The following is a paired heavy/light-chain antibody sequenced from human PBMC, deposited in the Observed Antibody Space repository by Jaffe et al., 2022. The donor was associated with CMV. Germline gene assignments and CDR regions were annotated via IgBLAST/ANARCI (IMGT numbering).Heavy chain of an antibody. CDR3: AREYYHGSGSYSKNWFDP. V-gene: IGHV1-46*01. Sequence: QVQLVQSGAEVEKPGASVKISCTTSGYIFTNYFIHWVRQAPGQGFEWLGRIAPSDGDATYAQRFQGRVIMASDTSTSTVFMELSSLRSEDTAMYYCAREYYHGSGSYSKNWFDPWGQGTLVIVSS. D-gene: IGHD3-10*01. CDR2: IAPSDGDA. J-gene: IGHJ5*02. CDR1: GYIFTNYF.
Light chain of an antibody. CDR2: SVS. CDR1: QTIGSY. CDR3: QDSYNTPHT. V-gene: IGKV1-39*02. J-gene: IGKJ2*01. Sequence: DIQMTQSPSSLSASVGDRVTIACRASQTIGSYLNWYQQKPGKAPELLIYSVSNLHSGVSSRFSGSGSGTTFTLTISGLQPEDSATYYCQDSYNTPHTFGQGTKVEI.